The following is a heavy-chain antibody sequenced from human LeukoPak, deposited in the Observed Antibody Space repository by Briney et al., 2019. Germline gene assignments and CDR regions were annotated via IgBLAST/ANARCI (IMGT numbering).Heavy chain of an antibody. J-gene: IGHJ4*02. D-gene: IGHD6-19*01. CDR3: ASPAVAGTHVFDY. V-gene: IGHV4-38-2*01. CDR1: GYTISSGYY. Sequence: PSETLSLTCAVSGYTISSGYYWGWIQPPPGKGLEWIGSIYHSGSNYYNPSLKSRVTISVDTSKNQFSLKLSSVAAADTAVYYCASPAVAGTHVFDYWGQGTLVTVSS. CDR2: IYHSGSN.